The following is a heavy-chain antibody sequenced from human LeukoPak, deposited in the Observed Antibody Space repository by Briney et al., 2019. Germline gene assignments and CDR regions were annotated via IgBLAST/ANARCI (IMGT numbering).Heavy chain of an antibody. J-gene: IGHJ3*02. D-gene: IGHD3-22*01. CDR1: GYTFTSYG. V-gene: IGHV1-2*06. CDR2: INPNSGGT. CDR3: AREIDTSGNDAFDI. Sequence: ASVKVSCKASGYTFTSYGISWVRQAPGQGLEWVGRINPNSGGTNYAQKFQGRVTMTRDTSISTAYMELSRLESDDTAVYYCAREIDTSGNDAFDIWGQGTMVTVSS.